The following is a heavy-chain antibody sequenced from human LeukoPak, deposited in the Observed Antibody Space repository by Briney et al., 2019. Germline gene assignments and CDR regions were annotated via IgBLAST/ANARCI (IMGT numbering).Heavy chain of an antibody. D-gene: IGHD4-17*01. CDR3: AKGHGDYLYFDY. Sequence: PGGSLRLSCAASGFTFSSYGMHWVRQAPGKGLEWVAVISYDGSNKYYADSVKGRFTISRDNSKNTVYLQMNSLRAEDTAVYYCAKGHGDYLYFDYWGQGTLVTVSS. CDR1: GFTFSSYG. V-gene: IGHV3-30*18. J-gene: IGHJ4*02. CDR2: ISYDGSNK.